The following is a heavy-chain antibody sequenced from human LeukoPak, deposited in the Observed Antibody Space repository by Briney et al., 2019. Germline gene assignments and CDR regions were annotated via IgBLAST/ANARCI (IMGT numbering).Heavy chain of an antibody. CDR3: AKDQSSYSSSFDY. D-gene: IGHD6-6*01. V-gene: IGHV3-33*06. CDR2: IWYDGSNK. CDR1: GFTFSSYG. Sequence: LSGGSLRLSCAASGFTFSSYGMHWVRQAPGKGLEWVAVIWYDGSNKYYADSVKGRFTISRDNSKNTLYLQMNSLRAEDTAVYYCAKDQSSYSSSFDYWGQGTLVTVSS. J-gene: IGHJ4*02.